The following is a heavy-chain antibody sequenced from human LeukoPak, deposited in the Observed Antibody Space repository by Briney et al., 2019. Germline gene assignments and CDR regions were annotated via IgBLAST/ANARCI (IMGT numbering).Heavy chain of an antibody. D-gene: IGHD6-13*01. CDR3: ARADSSSYYYYYYMDV. J-gene: IGHJ6*03. Sequence: SETLSLTCTVSGGSISSSSYYWGWIRQPPGKGLEWIGSMYYSGSTYYKSSLKSRVTISVDTSKNQFSLKLSSVTAADTAVYYCARADSSSYYYYYYMDVWGKGTTVTVSS. CDR2: MYYSGST. V-gene: IGHV4-39*07. CDR1: GGSISSSSYY.